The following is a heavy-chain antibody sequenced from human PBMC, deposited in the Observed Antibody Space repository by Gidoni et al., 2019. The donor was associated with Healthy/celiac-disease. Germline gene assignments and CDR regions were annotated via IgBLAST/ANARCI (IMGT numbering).Heavy chain of an antibody. J-gene: IGHJ4*02. CDR1: GFTFDDYG. Sequence: EVQIVESGGGGVRPGGSLGLYCEAAGFTFDDYGMCWVRQAPGKGLEWVSGINCNGGSTGYADSVKGRFTISRDNAKNSLYLQMNSLRAEDTALYHCAREGIYGDQGGVDYWGQGTLVTVSS. CDR2: INCNGGST. D-gene: IGHD4-17*01. CDR3: AREGIYGDQGGVDY. V-gene: IGHV3-20*01.